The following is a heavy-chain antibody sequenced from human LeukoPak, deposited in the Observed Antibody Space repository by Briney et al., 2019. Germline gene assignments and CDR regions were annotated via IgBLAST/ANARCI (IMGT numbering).Heavy chain of an antibody. D-gene: IGHD2-15*01. CDR3: ARVRGSAEFHYMDV. J-gene: IGHJ6*03. V-gene: IGHV4-59*01. CDR2: IYYSGST. Sequence: SETLSLTCTVSGGSISSYYWSWIRQPPGKGLEWIGYIYYSGSTNYNPSLKSRVTISVDTSKNQFSLKLSSVTAAHTAVYYCARVRGSAEFHYMDVWGKGTTVTVSS. CDR1: GGSISSYY.